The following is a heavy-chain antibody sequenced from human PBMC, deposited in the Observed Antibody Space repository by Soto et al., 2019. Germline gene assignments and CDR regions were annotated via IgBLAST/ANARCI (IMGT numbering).Heavy chain of an antibody. Sequence: PGGSLRLSCTASGFTFSNYWMHWVRQAPGKGLEWVAVISYDGSNKYYADSVKGRFTISRDNSKNTLYLQMNSLRAEDTAVYYCAKDGDSSGYFDYWGQGTLVTVSS. D-gene: IGHD3-22*01. J-gene: IGHJ4*02. V-gene: IGHV3-30*18. CDR1: GFTFSNYW. CDR3: AKDGDSSGYFDY. CDR2: ISYDGSNK.